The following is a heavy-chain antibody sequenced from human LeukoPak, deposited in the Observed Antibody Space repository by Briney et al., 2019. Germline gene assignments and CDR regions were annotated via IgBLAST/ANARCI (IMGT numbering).Heavy chain of an antibody. V-gene: IGHV1-18*01. D-gene: IGHD3-10*01. CDR3: ARVTTMVRGVINWFDP. CDR1: GYTFTSYG. J-gene: IGHJ5*02. Sequence: GASVKVSCKASGYTFTSYGISWVRQAPGQGLEWMGWISAYNGNTNYAQKLQGRVTMTTDTSTSTAYMELRSLRSDDTAVYYSARVTTMVRGVINWFDPWGQGTLVTVSS. CDR2: ISAYNGNT.